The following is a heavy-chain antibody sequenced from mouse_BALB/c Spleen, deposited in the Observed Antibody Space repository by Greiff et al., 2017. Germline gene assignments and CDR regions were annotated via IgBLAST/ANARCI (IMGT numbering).Heavy chain of an antibody. CDR1: GYAFSSYW. J-gene: IGHJ2*01. CDR3: ARKGITTVVFDY. D-gene: IGHD1-1*01. CDR2: IYPGDGDT. Sequence: VKVVESGAELVRPGSSVKISCKASGYAFSSYWMNWVKQRPGQGLEWIGQIYPGDGDTNYNGKFKGKATLTADKSSSTAYMQLSSLTSEDSAVYFCARKGITTVVFDYWGQGTTLTVSS. V-gene: IGHV1-80*01.